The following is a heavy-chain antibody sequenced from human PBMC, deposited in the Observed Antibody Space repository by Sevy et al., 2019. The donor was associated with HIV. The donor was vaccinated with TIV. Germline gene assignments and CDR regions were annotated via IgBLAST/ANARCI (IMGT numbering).Heavy chain of an antibody. CDR2: ISGSSSTI. CDR1: GFSFSSYS. V-gene: IGHV3-48*02. J-gene: IGHJ6*02. CDR3: ARGTHDYGDFSSGHYGMDV. D-gene: IGHD4-17*01. Sequence: GGSLRLSCAASGFSFSSYSMNWVRQAPGRGLEWVSSISGSSSTIYSSDSVKGRFTISRDNAKNSLFLQMNSLRDEDTAVYYCARGTHDYGDFSSGHYGMDVWGQGTTVTVSS.